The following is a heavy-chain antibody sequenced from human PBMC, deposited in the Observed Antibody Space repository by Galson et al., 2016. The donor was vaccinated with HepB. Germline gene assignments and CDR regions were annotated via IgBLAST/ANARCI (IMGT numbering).Heavy chain of an antibody. Sequence: SLRLSCAASGFTFKKYGMHWVRQAPGKGLEWVAVVWFDESNKYYANSVKGRFTISRDNSKDTLNLQMNSLGTEDTAMYYCARSVIELVPTASQNFDLWGHGTLVTVSS. V-gene: IGHV3-33*01. CDR2: VWFDESNK. J-gene: IGHJ4*01. CDR3: ARSVIELVPTASQNFDL. D-gene: IGHD2-2*01. CDR1: GFTFKKYG.